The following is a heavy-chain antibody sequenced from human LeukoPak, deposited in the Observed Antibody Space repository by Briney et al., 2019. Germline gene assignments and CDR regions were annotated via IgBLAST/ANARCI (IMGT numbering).Heavy chain of an antibody. CDR1: GLTFSSHA. CDR2: ISSSGDST. D-gene: IGHD1-7*01. V-gene: IGHV3-64*02. Sequence: GGSLRLSCAASGLTFSSHAMHWVRQVPGQGLEYVSAISSSGDSTYYADSVKGRFTISRDNSKNTLYLEMGSLRIEDMAVYYCASSPPTGTTWYFDLWGRGTLVTVSS. CDR3: ASSPPTGTTWYFDL. J-gene: IGHJ2*01.